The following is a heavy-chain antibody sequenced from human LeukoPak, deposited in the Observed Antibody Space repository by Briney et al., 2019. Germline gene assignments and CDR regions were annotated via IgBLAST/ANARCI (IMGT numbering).Heavy chain of an antibody. V-gene: IGHV3-7*01. CDR1: GFTLSTYW. D-gene: IGHD6-19*01. CDR3: ARDRGSSGRLGRFDN. Sequence: GGSLRLSCAASGFTLSTYWMTWVRQAPGKGLEWVANIKQDGSEKYYVDSVKGRFTISIDNAKKLLYLQMNSLRVEDTAVYYCARDRGSSGRLGRFDNWGQGTLVTVSP. CDR2: IKQDGSEK. J-gene: IGHJ4*02.